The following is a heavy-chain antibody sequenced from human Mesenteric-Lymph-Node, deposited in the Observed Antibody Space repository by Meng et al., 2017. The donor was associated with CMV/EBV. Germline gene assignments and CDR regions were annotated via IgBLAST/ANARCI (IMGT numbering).Heavy chain of an antibody. D-gene: IGHD5-24*01. CDR3: ARAKADGYPLRD. J-gene: IGHJ4*02. Sequence: GESLKISCAASGFTFSSYWMSWVRQAPGKGLEWVSVIYSGGYTYYADTVKGRFTISRDNSLYLQMNSLRAEDTAMYYCARAKADGYPLRDWGQGTLVTVSS. CDR2: IYSGGYT. CDR1: GFTFSSYW. V-gene: IGHV3-53*01.